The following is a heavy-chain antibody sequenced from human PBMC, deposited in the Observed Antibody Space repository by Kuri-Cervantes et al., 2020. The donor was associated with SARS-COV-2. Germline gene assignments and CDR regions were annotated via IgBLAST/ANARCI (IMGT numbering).Heavy chain of an antibody. Sequence: ASVKVSCKASGYTFTGYYLHWVRQAPGQGLEWMGWINPNSGGTNFTQEFEGRVTVTRDTSINTAYMDLTRLGSDDTAVYYCARGESIYGSRWYAGGSDYWGQGTLVTVSS. CDR2: INPNSGGT. CDR3: ARGESIYGSRWYAGGSDY. D-gene: IGHD6-13*01. CDR1: GYTFTGYY. J-gene: IGHJ4*02. V-gene: IGHV1-2*02.